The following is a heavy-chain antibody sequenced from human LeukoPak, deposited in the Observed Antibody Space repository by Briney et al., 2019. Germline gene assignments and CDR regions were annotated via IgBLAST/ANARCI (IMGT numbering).Heavy chain of an antibody. V-gene: IGHV4-4*07. CDR3: ARDPYYYDSSGYYFGDAFDI. Sequence: SETLSLTCTVSGGSISSYYWSWIRQPAGKGLEWFGRIYTSGSTNYNPSLKSRVTMSVDTSKNQFSLKLSSVIAADTAVYYCARDPYYYDSSGYYFGDAFDIWGQGTMVTVSS. CDR2: IYTSGST. D-gene: IGHD3-22*01. J-gene: IGHJ3*02. CDR1: GGSISSYY.